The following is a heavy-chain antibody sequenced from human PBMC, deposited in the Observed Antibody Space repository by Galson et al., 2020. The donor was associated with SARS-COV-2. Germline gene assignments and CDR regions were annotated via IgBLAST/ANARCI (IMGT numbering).Heavy chain of an antibody. V-gene: IGHV3-48*03. CDR3: ARETLYESSGYNTFDY. CDR2: IRSSSDFI. CDR1: GFTFSSYD. D-gene: IGHD3-22*01. J-gene: IGHJ4*02. Sequence: TGGSLRLSCAASGFTFSSYDMNWVRQAPGKGLEWVSSIRSSSDFIYYADSVKGRFTISRDNAKNSLSLQMNSLRAEDTAGYYCARETLYESSGYNTFDYWGQGTLVTVSS.